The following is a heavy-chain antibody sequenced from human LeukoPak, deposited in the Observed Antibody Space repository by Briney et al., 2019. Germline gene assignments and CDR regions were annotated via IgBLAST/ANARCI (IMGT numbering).Heavy chain of an antibody. CDR2: IYYSGST. V-gene: IGHV4-59*01. D-gene: IGHD4-17*01. CDR1: GGSISSYY. J-gene: IGHJ4*02. Sequence: PETLSLTCTVSGGSISSYYWSWLRQPPGKGLEWIGYIYYSGSTNYNPSLKSRVTISVDTSKNQFSLKLSSVTAADTAVYYCARGRIYGDYWGQGTLVTVSS. CDR3: ARGRIYGDY.